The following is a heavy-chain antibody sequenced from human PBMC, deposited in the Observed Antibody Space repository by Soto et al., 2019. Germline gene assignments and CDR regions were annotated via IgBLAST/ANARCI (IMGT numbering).Heavy chain of an antibody. J-gene: IGHJ4*02. V-gene: IGHV3-30*18. Sequence: QVQLVESGGGVVQPGRSLRLSRAASGFTFSSYGMHWVRQAPGKGLEWVAVISYDGSNKYYADSVKGRFTISRDNSKNTLYLQMNSLRAEDTAVYYCAKLRVGYWGQGTLVTVSS. CDR1: GFTFSSYG. D-gene: IGHD2-2*01. CDR2: ISYDGSNK. CDR3: AKLRVGY.